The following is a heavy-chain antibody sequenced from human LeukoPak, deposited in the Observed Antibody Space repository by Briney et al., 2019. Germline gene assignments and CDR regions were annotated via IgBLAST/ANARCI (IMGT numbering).Heavy chain of an antibody. J-gene: IGHJ5*02. CDR3: ARDSTVTTFRGCVDP. CDR1: GYTFTGYY. CDR2: INPSGGGT. D-gene: IGHD4-17*01. V-gene: IGHV1-46*01. Sequence: GASVKVSCKASGYTFTGYYMHWVRQAPGQGLEWMGWINPSGGGTNYAQKFQGRVTMTRDTSTSTVYMEMSSLRSEDTAVYYCARDSTVTTFRGCVDPWGQGTLVTVSS.